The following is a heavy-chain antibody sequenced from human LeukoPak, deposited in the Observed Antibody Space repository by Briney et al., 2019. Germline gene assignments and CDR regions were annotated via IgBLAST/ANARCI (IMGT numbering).Heavy chain of an antibody. J-gene: IGHJ4*02. CDR1: GFTFSYA. D-gene: IGHD2-2*01. CDR3: AKVSSSSCYGASDY. Sequence: PGGSLRLSCAASGFTFSYAMNWVRQAPGKGLEWVSVISGSGDNTYYADSVKGRFTMSRDDSKSTLYLQMNSLRADDTAVYYCAKVSSSSCYGASDYWGQGTPVTVSS. V-gene: IGHV3-23*01. CDR2: ISGSGDNT.